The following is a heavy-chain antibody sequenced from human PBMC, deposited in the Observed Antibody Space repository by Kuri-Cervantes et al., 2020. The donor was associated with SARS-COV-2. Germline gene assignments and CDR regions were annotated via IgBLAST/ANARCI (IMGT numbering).Heavy chain of an antibody. CDR2: IYSCGST. CDR1: GFTVSSNY. D-gene: IGHD6-13*01. V-gene: IGHV3-66*03. Sequence: GGSLRLSCAASGFTVSSNYMSWVRQAPGKGLEWVSVIYSCGSTYYADSVKGRFTISRDNSKNTLYLQMNSLRAEDTAVYYCAKWGSTWYHFDFWGQGTLVTVSS. CDR3: AKWGSTWYHFDF. J-gene: IGHJ4*02.